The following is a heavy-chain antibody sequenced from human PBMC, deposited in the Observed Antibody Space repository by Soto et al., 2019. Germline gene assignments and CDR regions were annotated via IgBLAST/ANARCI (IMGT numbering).Heavy chain of an antibody. D-gene: IGHD4-17*01. CDR3: ARLHNPFTVTTDI. V-gene: IGHV4-4*02. CDR1: GGSISSSNW. CDR2: IYHSGST. Sequence: PSETLSLTCAVSGGSISSSNWWSWVRQPLGKGLEWIGEIYHSGSTNYNPSLKSRVTISVDKSKNQFSLKLSSVTAADTAVYYCARLHNPFTVTTDIWGQGTLVTVSS. J-gene: IGHJ4*02.